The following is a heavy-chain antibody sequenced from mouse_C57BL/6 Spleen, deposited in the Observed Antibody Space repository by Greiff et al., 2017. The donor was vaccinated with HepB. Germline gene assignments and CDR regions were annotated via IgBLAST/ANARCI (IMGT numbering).Heavy chain of an antibody. D-gene: IGHD1-1*01. CDR1: GYTFTSYW. CDR3: AREGNYGSSYGFAY. CDR2: IDPSDSYT. Sequence: QVQLKESGAELVKPGASVKLSCKASGYTFTSYWMQWVKQRPGQGLEWIGEIDPSDSYTNYNQKFKGKATLTVDTSSSTAYMQLSSLTSEDSAVYYCAREGNYGSSYGFAYWGQGTLVTVSA. V-gene: IGHV1-50*01. J-gene: IGHJ3*01.